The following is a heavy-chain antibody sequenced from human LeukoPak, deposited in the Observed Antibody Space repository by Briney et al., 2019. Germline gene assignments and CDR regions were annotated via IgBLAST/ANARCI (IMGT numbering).Heavy chain of an antibody. D-gene: IGHD6-6*01. V-gene: IGHV3-7*01. CDR2: INQDGSEK. CDR3: VREGAYSTSSPAGY. J-gene: IGHJ4*02. Sequence: GGSLRLSCAASGFTFSSYWMSWVRQAPGKRLEWVANINQDGSEKYYVDSVKGRFIISRDNARNSLFLQMNILTAEDTAIYYCVREGAYSTSSPAGYWGQGTLVSVSS. CDR1: GFTFSSYW.